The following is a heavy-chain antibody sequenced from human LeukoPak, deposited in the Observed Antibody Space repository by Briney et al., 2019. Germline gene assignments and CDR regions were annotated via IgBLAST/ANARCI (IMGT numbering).Heavy chain of an antibody. CDR1: GFSFSRYW. Sequence: GGSLRLSCAASGFSFSRYWMSWVRQAPGKGLEWVANIKQDGSEKNYVESVKGRFTISRDNAKNSLYLQMNSLRAEDTAVYYCARGYCSSTSCSKPAYWGQGTLVTVSS. CDR2: IKQDGSEK. CDR3: ARGYCSSTSCSKPAY. J-gene: IGHJ4*02. D-gene: IGHD2-2*01. V-gene: IGHV3-7*01.